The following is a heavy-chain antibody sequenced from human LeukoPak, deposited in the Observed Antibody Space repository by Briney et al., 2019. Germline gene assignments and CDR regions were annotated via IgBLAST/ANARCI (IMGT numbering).Heavy chain of an antibody. D-gene: IGHD3-10*01. Sequence: GGSLRLSCAASGFTFSSYAMHWVRQAPGKGLEWVAVISYDGSNKYYADSVKGRFTISRDNSKNTLYLQMNSLRAEDTAVYYCARDPVGPLFDYWGQGTLVTVSS. CDR2: ISYDGSNK. CDR3: ARDPVGPLFDY. J-gene: IGHJ4*02. V-gene: IGHV3-30-3*01. CDR1: GFTFSSYA.